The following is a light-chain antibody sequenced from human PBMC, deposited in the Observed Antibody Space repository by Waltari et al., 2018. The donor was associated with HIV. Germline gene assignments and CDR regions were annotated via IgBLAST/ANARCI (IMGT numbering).Light chain of an antibody. Sequence: QSALTQPPSASGSPGQSVTISCTGTSSDVGGYNYVSWYQQHPGKAPKLMFEEVSTRPSGVPDRFSGSKSGNTASLTVSGLQAEDEADYYCSSYAGSNDFGVFGGGTKLTVL. J-gene: IGLJ2*01. CDR1: SSDVGGYNY. V-gene: IGLV2-8*01. CDR2: EVS. CDR3: SSYAGSNDFGV.